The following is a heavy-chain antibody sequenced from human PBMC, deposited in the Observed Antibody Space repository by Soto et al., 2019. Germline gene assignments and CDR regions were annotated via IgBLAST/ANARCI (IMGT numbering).Heavy chain of an antibody. CDR3: ARPKSFGYGMDV. J-gene: IGHJ6*02. D-gene: IGHD3-16*01. V-gene: IGHV3-21*01. Sequence: GFLRLSCAASGFTFSSYSMNWVRQAPGKGLEWVSSISSSSSYIYYADSVKGRFTISRDNAKNSLYLQMNSLRAEDTAVYYCARPKSFGYGMDVWGQGTTVTVSS. CDR1: GFTFSSYS. CDR2: ISSSSSYI.